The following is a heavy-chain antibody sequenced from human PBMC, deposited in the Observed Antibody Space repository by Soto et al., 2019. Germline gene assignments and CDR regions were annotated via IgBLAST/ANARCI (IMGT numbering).Heavy chain of an antibody. J-gene: IGHJ2*01. CDR2: IYYSGST. Sequence: PSETLSLTCAVSNASVNRGGYSWSWIRQSPVKGLEWIGSIYYSGSTYYNPSLKSRVTISVDTSKNQFSLKLSSVTAADTAVYYCARRLAFYWYFDLWGRGTLVTVSS. V-gene: IGHV4-30-2*03. CDR3: ARRLAFYWYFDL. D-gene: IGHD6-6*01. CDR1: NASVNRGGYS.